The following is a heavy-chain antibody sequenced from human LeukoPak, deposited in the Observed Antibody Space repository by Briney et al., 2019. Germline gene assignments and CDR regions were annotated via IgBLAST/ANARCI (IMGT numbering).Heavy chain of an antibody. J-gene: IGHJ4*02. CDR1: GFTFSSYW. Sequence: GGSLRLSCAASGFTFSSYWMHWVRQAPGKGLVWVSRINSDGSSTSYADSVKGRFTISRDNAKNTLYLQMNSLRAEDTAVYYCARETYSSGWYSDYWGQGTLVTVSS. CDR2: INSDGSST. D-gene: IGHD6-19*01. CDR3: ARETYSSGWYSDY. V-gene: IGHV3-74*01.